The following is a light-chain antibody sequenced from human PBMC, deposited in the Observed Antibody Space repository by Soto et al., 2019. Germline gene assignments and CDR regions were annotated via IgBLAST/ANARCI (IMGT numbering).Light chain of an antibody. CDR2: GNI. CDR3: QSYESSLWGWV. J-gene: IGLJ3*02. CDR1: SSNIGAGYD. V-gene: IGLV1-40*01. Sequence: QSVLTQPPSVSGAPGQRVTISCTESSSNIGAGYDVHWYPQPPGTAPKLLIYGNINRPSGVPDRFSGSKSGTSASLAITGLQGEDGADYFCQSYESSLWGWVFGGGTKLTVL.